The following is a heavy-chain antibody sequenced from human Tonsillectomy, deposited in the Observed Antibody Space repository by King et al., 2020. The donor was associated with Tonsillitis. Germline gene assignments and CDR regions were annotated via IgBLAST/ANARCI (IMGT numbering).Heavy chain of an antibody. CDR3: ARGGGGRGRFLDYFQH. CDR2: ISRDGNNK. V-gene: IGHV3-30*04. D-gene: IGHD3/OR15-3a*01. CDR1: GFIFTTYT. Sequence: VQLVESGGDVVQPGRSLRLSCAASGFIFTTYTMHWVRQAPGKGLEWVAAISRDGNNKYFADSVKGRFTISRDNSKNTLCLQMSSLRAEETGVYYCARGGGGRGRFLDYFQHGGQGTLVTVSS. J-gene: IGHJ1*01.